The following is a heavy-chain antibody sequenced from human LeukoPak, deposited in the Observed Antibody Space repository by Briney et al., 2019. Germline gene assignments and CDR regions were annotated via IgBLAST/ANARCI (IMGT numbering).Heavy chain of an antibody. CDR3: AKDAMIVVVTGAFDI. J-gene: IGHJ3*02. Sequence: GKSLRLSCAASGFTFDDYAMHWVRQAPGKGLEWVSGISWNSGSIGYADSVKGRFTISRDNAKNSLYLQMNSLRAEDTALYYCAKDAMIVVVTGAFDIWGQGTMVTVSS. V-gene: IGHV3-9*01. CDR2: ISWNSGSI. CDR1: GFTFDDYA. D-gene: IGHD3-22*01.